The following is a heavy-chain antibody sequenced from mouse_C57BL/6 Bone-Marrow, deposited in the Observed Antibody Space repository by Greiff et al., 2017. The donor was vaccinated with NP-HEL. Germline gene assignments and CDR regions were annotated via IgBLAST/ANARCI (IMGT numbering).Heavy chain of an antibody. CDR1: GFTFSSYG. D-gene: IGHD2-2*01. J-gene: IGHJ4*01. Sequence: EVQGVESGGDLVKPGGSLKLSCAASGFTFSSYGMSWVRQTPDKRLEWVATIRSGGSSTYSPDSVKGRFTISRDNAKNTLYLQMSSLKSEDTAMYYCARRLWLPPYAMDYWGQGTSVTVSS. V-gene: IGHV5-6*01. CDR2: IRSGGSST. CDR3: ARRLWLPPYAMDY.